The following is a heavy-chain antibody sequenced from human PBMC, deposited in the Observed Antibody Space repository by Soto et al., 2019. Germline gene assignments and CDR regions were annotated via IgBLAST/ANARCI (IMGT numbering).Heavy chain of an antibody. CDR1: GGSISSGGYY. CDR2: IYYSGST. CDR3: ARGSPLKFAFYYYMDV. D-gene: IGHD3-10*01. Sequence: KPSETLSLTCTVSGGSISSGGYYWSWIRQHPGKGLEWIGYIYYSGSTYYNPSLKSRVTISVDTSKNQFSLKLSSVTAADTAVYYCARGSPLKFAFYYYMDVWGKGTTVTVSS. J-gene: IGHJ6*03. V-gene: IGHV4-31*03.